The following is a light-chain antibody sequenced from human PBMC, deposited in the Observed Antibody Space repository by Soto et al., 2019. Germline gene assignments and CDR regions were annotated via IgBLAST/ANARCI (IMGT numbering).Light chain of an antibody. V-gene: IGKV1-39*01. CDR2: AAS. Sequence: DIQMTQSPSSLSASIGDRVTITCRASQTISNYLNWYQQKPGRAPKLLIYAASRLQSGVPSRFSGGTSGTDFTLTINNLQPEDFATYYCQQSYSTPVTFGQGTRLEIK. CDR3: QQSYSTPVT. CDR1: QTISNY. J-gene: IGKJ5*01.